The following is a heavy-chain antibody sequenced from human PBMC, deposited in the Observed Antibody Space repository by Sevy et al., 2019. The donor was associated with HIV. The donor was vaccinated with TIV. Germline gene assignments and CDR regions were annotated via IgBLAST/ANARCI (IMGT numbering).Heavy chain of an antibody. Sequence: GGSLRLSCAASGFTFSSYEMNWVRQAPGKGLEWVSYISSSGSTKKYADSVKGRFTISRDNAKNSLYLQMNSLRAEDTAVYYCAREDGCRKYFQYRGQGTLVTVSS. CDR3: AREDGCRKYFQY. D-gene: IGHD6-19*01. CDR1: GFTFSSYE. V-gene: IGHV3-48*03. J-gene: IGHJ1*01. CDR2: ISSSGSTK.